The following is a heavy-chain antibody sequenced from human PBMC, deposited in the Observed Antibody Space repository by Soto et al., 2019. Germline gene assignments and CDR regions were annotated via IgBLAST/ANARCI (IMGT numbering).Heavy chain of an antibody. D-gene: IGHD4-17*01. CDR2: INSDGSST. Sequence: SLRLSCAASGFTFSSYWMHWVRQAPGKGLVWVSRINSDGSSTSYADSVKGRFTISRDNAKNTLYLQMNSLRAEDTAVYYCARDRWFLSLYGDYVVKDTWGQETLVPVSS. J-gene: IGHJ4*02. CDR3: ARDRWFLSLYGDYVVKDT. CDR1: GFTFSSYW. V-gene: IGHV3-74*01.